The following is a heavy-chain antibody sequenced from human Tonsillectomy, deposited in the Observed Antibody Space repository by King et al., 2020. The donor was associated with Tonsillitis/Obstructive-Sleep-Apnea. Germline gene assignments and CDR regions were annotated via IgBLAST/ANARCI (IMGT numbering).Heavy chain of an antibody. CDR3: ARERPRDPLTSGIAARYFGY. CDR2: INHSGST. Sequence: VQLPQWGAGLLKPSETLSLTCAVYGGSFNGYYWSWIRQPPGKGLEWIGEINHSGSTNYNPSLKSRVTISVDTSKNQFSLRLSSVTAADTAVYFCARERPRDPLTSGIAARYFGYWGQGTLVTVSS. J-gene: IGHJ4*02. CDR1: GGSFNGYY. D-gene: IGHD6-6*01. V-gene: IGHV4-34*01.